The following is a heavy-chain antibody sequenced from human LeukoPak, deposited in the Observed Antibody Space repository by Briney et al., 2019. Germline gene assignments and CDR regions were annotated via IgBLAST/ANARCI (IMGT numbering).Heavy chain of an antibody. Sequence: SETLSLTCAVSGGSISSSDWWSWVRQPPGKELEWLGQIYYSGSTNYNPSLKSRVTISVDKSKNQFSLKLSSVTAADTAVYYCARVSGSYFDYWGQGTLVTVSS. CDR1: GGSISSSDW. D-gene: IGHD1-26*01. CDR2: IYYSGST. V-gene: IGHV4-4*02. CDR3: ARVSGSYFDY. J-gene: IGHJ4*02.